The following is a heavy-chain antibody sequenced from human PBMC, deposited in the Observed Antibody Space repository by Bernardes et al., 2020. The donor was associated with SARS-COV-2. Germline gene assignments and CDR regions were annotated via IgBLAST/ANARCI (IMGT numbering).Heavy chain of an antibody. V-gene: IGHV3-43*01. J-gene: IGHJ4*02. CDR2: ISWDGGST. D-gene: IGHD2-2*02. CDR3: AKDSLSYWGCSSTSCYTSYFDY. Sequence: GGSLRLSCAASGFTFDDYTMHWVRQAPGKGLEWVSLISWDGGSTYYADSVKGRFTISRDNSKNSLYLQMNSLRTEDTALYYCAKDSLSYWGCSSTSCYTSYFDYWGQGTLVTVSS. CDR1: GFTFDDYT.